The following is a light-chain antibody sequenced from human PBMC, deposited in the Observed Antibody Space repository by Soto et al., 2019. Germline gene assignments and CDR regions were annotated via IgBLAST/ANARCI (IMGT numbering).Light chain of an antibody. V-gene: IGKV3-20*01. CDR2: GAS. J-gene: IGKJ5*01. CDR3: QQYGRSIT. CDR1: QSVSSSY. Sequence: EIVLTQSPGTLSLSPGERATLSCRASQSVSSSYLAWYQQKPGQAPRLLIYGASSRATGIPDRFSGSGSGTEFTLTISSLQSEDFAVYSCQQYGRSITFGQGTRLEIK.